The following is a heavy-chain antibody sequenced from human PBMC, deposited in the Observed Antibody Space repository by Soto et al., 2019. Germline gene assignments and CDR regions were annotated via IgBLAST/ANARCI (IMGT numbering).Heavy chain of an antibody. CDR2: ITSGGHST. D-gene: IGHD2-2*01. J-gene: IGHJ5*02. Sequence: EEQLLESGGGLVQPGGSLRLSCTASGFTFSTYAMNWVRQAPGKGLEWVSAITSGGHSTYYADSVKGRFTTSRDNAKNTVYQQMNSLRDVDTAVYYCAKAGGHCSTTSCYPHWFDPWGQGALVTVSS. CDR3: AKAGGHCSTTSCYPHWFDP. CDR1: GFTFSTYA. V-gene: IGHV3-23*01.